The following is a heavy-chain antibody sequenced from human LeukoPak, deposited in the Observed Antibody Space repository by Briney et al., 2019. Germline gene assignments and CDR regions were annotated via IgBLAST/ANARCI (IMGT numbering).Heavy chain of an antibody. D-gene: IGHD3-10*01. CDR3: ARQGPREAIFGELLFNWLDP. CDR1: GFTFSDYY. CDR2: ISNSGGTI. V-gene: IGHV3-11*04. Sequence: GGTLRLSCAASGFTFSDYYMSWIRQAPGKGLEWLSYISNSGGTIYYADSVKGRFTISRDNAKSSLYLQMNSLRAEDTAVYYCARQGPREAIFGELLFNWLDPWGQGTLVTVSS. J-gene: IGHJ5*02.